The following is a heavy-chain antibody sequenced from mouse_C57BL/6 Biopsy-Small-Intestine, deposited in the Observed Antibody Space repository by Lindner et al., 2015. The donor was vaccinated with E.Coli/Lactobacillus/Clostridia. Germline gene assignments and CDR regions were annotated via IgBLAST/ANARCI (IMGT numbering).Heavy chain of an antibody. J-gene: IGHJ3*01. CDR2: INPYNDGI. Sequence: VQLQESGPELVKPGSSVKMSCKASGYTFTSYVMYWVKQKPGQGLEWIGYINPYNDGIKYNEKFKGKATLTSDKSSSTAYMELSSLTSEDSAVYYCARDDAAFAYWGQGTLVTVSA. V-gene: IGHV1-14*01. CDR1: GYTFTSYV. CDR3: ARDDAAFAY.